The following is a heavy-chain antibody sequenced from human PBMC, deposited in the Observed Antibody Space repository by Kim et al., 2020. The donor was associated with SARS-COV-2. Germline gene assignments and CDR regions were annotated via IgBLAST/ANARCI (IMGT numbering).Heavy chain of an antibody. CDR1: GFTFSSYG. Sequence: GGSLRLSCAASGFTFSSYGMHWVRQAPGKGLEWVAVISYDGSNKYYADSVKGRFTISRDNSKNTLYLQMNSLRAEDTAVYYCAKFGDGYNRYYYYGMDVWGQGTTVTVSS. J-gene: IGHJ6*02. CDR2: ISYDGSNK. D-gene: IGHD3-3*01. V-gene: IGHV3-30*18. CDR3: AKFGDGYNRYYYYGMDV.